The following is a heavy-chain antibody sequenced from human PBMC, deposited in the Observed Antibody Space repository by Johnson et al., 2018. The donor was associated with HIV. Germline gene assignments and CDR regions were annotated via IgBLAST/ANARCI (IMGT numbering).Heavy chain of an antibody. CDR1: GFTFSSYG. CDR3: ARDGSGPERNYDVWSGYYGRDAFDI. J-gene: IGHJ3*02. CDR2: IRYDGSNG. Sequence: QVQLVESGGGVVQPGGSLRLSCAASGFTFSSYGMHWVRQAPGKGLEWVVFIRYDGSNGYYEDSVKGRFTISRDNSKNPLYRQMNSLRAEDTAGYYCARDGSGPERNYDVWSGYYGRDAFDIWGHGKMVTVS. V-gene: IGHV3-30*02. D-gene: IGHD3-3*01.